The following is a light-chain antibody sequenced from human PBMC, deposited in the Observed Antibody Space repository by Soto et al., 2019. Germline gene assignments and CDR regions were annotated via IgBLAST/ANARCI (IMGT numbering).Light chain of an antibody. CDR1: QSVSSN. V-gene: IGKV3-15*01. Sequence: EIVMTQSAATLSVSPGERATLSCRASQSVSSNLAWYQQKPGQAPRLLIYGASTRATGIPARFSGSGSGTEFTLTISSLQAEDFAVYYCQQYNNWPLTFGQVTRLEIK. CDR3: QQYNNWPLT. J-gene: IGKJ5*01. CDR2: GAS.